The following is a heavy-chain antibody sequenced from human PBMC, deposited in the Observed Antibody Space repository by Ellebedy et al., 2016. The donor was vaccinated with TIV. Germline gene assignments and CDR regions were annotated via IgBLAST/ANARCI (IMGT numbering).Heavy chain of an antibody. J-gene: IGHJ3*02. D-gene: IGHD6-19*01. CDR3: ARDQGVWLIRSGDAFDI. V-gene: IGHV3-11*05. Sequence: FVKGRFTISRDNAKISLYLQMNSLRAEDTAMYYCARDQGVWLIRSGDAFDIWGQGTTVSVSS.